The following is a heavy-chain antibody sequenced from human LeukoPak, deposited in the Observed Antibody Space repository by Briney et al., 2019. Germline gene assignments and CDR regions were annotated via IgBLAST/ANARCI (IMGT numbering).Heavy chain of an antibody. CDR1: GGSISSGGYY. Sequence: SQTLSLTCTVSGGSISSGGYYWSWIRQPPGKGLEWIGYIYHSGSTYYNPSLKSRVTISVDRSKNQFSLKLSSVAAADTAVYYCARIRKGGGDCWGQGTLVTVSS. J-gene: IGHJ4*02. CDR3: ARIRKGGGDC. V-gene: IGHV4-30-2*01. CDR2: IYHSGST. D-gene: IGHD2-15*01.